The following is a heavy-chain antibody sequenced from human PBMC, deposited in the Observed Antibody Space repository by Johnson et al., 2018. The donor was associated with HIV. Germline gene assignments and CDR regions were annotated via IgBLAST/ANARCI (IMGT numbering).Heavy chain of an antibody. Sequence: VQLVESGGGVVRPGGSLRLSCEGSGFRLDEYAMSWVRQAPGKGLEWVSGVSWNGISTNYADSVKGRFSISRDNVKNSLYLQMDSLRAEDTAVYYCATCGGDCSDAFDIWGQGTMVTVSS. CDR3: ATCGGDCSDAFDI. D-gene: IGHD2-21*02. CDR1: GFRLDEYA. CDR2: VSWNGIST. V-gene: IGHV3-20*04. J-gene: IGHJ3*02.